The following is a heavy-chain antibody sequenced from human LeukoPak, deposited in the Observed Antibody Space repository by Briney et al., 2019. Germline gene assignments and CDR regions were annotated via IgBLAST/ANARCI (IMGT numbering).Heavy chain of an antibody. V-gene: IGHV4-39*01. Sequence: SETLSLTCSFSGGSIRGGGYYWGWVRQPPGKGLEWIASLYSNGNTFYNPSLKSRVTISEESSKSQFSLKLRTVTAADTAVYFCWRAADHWGQGILVTVSS. CDR1: GGSIRGGGYY. J-gene: IGHJ4*02. CDR2: LYSNGNT. CDR3: WRAADH.